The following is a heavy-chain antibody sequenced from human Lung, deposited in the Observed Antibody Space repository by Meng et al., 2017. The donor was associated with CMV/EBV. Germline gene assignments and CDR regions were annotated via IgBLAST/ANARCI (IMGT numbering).Heavy chain of an antibody. V-gene: IGHV4-4*03. J-gene: IGHJ1*01. CDR1: GDSITNHNW. CDR3: LRRSGGSV. Sequence: QVQVRGSGPGLAKPPETLPLTCAVSGDSITNHNWWAWVRQPPGKGLEWIGEIPHRGSSAYNPSLKSRVSMSIDKSKNQFSLKLTSVTAADTAVYHCLRRSGGSVWGQGTLVTVSS. D-gene: IGHD3-10*01. CDR2: IPHRGSS.